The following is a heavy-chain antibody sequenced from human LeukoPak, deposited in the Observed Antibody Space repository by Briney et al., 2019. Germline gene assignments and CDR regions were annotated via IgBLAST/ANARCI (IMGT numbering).Heavy chain of an antibody. Sequence: PGGSLRLSCAASGFTFDDYAMHWVRQAPGKGLEWVSGISWNSGSIVYADSVKGRFTISRDNAKNSLYLQMNSLRAEDTALYYCAKDIAGAVAGRLGPGDAFDIWGQGTMVTVSS. CDR2: ISWNSGSI. V-gene: IGHV3-9*01. D-gene: IGHD6-19*01. CDR1: GFTFDDYA. CDR3: AKDIAGAVAGRLGPGDAFDI. J-gene: IGHJ3*02.